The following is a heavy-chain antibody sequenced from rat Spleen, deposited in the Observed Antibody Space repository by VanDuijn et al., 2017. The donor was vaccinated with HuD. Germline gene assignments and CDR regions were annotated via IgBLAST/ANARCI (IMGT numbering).Heavy chain of an antibody. Sequence: QVQLKESGPGLVQPSQTLSLTCAVSGFSLLDYSVHWVRQPPGKGLEWMGRMKYDGDTSYNSALKSRLSISRDTSKSQVFLKMNSLQTEDTATYYCARGEQLGDYWGQGVMVTVSS. V-gene: IGHV2S30*01. CDR3: ARGEQLGDY. CDR1: GFSLLDYS. D-gene: IGHD1-10*01. J-gene: IGHJ2*01. CDR2: MKYDGDT.